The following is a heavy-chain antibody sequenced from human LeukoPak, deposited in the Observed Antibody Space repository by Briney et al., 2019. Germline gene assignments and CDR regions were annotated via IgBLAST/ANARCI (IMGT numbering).Heavy chain of an antibody. CDR3: ARHPNTAMERANHDAFDI. CDR2: INHSGST. J-gene: IGHJ3*02. Sequence: PSETLSLTCAVYGGSFSGYYWSWIRQPPGKGLEWIGEINHSGSTNYNPSLKSRVTISVDTSKNQFSLKLSSVTAADTAVYYCARHPNTAMERANHDAFDIWGQGTMVTVSS. D-gene: IGHD5-18*01. CDR1: GGSFSGYY. V-gene: IGHV4-34*01.